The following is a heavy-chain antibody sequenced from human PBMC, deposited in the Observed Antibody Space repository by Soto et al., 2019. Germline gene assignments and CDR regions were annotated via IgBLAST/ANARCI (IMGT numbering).Heavy chain of an antibody. D-gene: IGHD2-2*01. CDR1: GGTFSSYT. CDR3: ASFMYCSSTSCPLGAFDI. CDR2: IIPILGIA. V-gene: IGHV1-69*02. J-gene: IGHJ3*02. Sequence: SVKVSCKASGGTFSSYTISWVRQAPGQGLEWMGRIIPILGIANYAQKFQGRVTITADKSTSTAYMELSSLRSEDTAVYYCASFMYCSSTSCPLGAFDIWGQGTMVTVS.